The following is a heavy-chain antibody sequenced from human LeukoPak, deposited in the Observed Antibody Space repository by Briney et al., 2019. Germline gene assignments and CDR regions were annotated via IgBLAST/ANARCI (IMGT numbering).Heavy chain of an antibody. J-gene: IGHJ4*02. CDR2: IKQDGSEK. V-gene: IGHV3-7*04. D-gene: IGHD5-24*01. Sequence: GGSLRLSCTASGFTFSSYLMNWVRQAPGKWLDWVANIKQDGSEKYYVDSVKGRFTISRDNAKKSLYLQMNSLRAEDTAVYYCARETEMANLDYWGQGTLVTVSS. CDR3: ARETEMANLDY. CDR1: GFTFSSYL.